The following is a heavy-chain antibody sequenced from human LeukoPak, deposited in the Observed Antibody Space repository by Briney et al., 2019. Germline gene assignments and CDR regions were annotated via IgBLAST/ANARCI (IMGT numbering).Heavy chain of an antibody. D-gene: IGHD1-1*01. CDR3: ARDHNYAFDN. CDR1: GFTFSDYS. J-gene: IGHJ4*02. V-gene: IGHV3-48*04. Sequence: GGSPRLSCAASGFTFSDYSMNWVRQAPGKGLEWISWIGISSGNTKYADSVKGRLTISGDNAKNSLYLQMNSLPVEDTSVYYCARDHNYAFDNWGQGTLVTVSS. CDR2: IGISSGNT.